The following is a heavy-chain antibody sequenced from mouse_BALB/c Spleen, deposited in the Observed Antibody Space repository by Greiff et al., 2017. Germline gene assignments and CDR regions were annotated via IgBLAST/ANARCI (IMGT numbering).Heavy chain of an antibody. J-gene: IGHJ4*01. V-gene: IGHV1-55*01. CDR1: GYNFTSYW. D-gene: IGHD2-12*01. CDR2: IYPGSGST. CDR3: PYEGYAMDY. Sequence: QVQLQQPGAELVQPGTSVKLSCTASGYNFTSYWINWVKLSPGQGLEWIGDIYPGSGSTNYNEKFKSKATLTVDTSSSTAYMQLSSLASEDSALYYGPYEGYAMDYWGQGTSVTVSS.